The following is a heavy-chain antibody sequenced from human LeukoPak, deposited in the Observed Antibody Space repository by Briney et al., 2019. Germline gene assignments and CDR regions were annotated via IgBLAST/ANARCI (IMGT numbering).Heavy chain of an antibody. Sequence: GGSLRLTCAASGFTFSSYSMNWVRQAPGKGLEWVSYISSSSSTIYYADSVKGRFTISRDNSKNTLYLQMNSLRVEDTAVYYCAKDRGQGFDYWGQGTLVTVSS. D-gene: IGHD3-10*01. CDR1: GFTFSSYS. CDR2: ISSSSSTI. J-gene: IGHJ4*02. V-gene: IGHV3-48*01. CDR3: AKDRGQGFDY.